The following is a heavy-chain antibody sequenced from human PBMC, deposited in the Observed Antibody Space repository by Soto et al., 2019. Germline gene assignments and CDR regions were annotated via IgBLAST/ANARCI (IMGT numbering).Heavy chain of an antibody. D-gene: IGHD2-2*01. CDR1: GFTFSSYW. Sequence: PVGSLRLSCAASGFTFSSYWMHWVRQAPGKGLVWVSRINSDGSSTSYADSVKGRFTISRDNAKNTLYLQMNSLRAEDTAVYYCARSGAQLLFGRPSGIDYWGQGTLVTVSS. J-gene: IGHJ4*02. CDR2: INSDGSST. CDR3: ARSGAQLLFGRPSGIDY. V-gene: IGHV3-74*01.